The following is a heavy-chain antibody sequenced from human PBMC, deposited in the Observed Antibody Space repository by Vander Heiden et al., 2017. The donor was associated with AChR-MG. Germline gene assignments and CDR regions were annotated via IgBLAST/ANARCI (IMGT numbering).Heavy chain of an antibody. CDR3: ASAMVRGVIPYYGMDV. V-gene: IGHV1-46*03. CDR2: INPSGGST. CDR1: GYTFTSYY. Sequence: QVQLVQSGAEVKKPGASVKVSCKASGYTFTSYYMHWVRQAPGQGLAWMGIINPSGGSTSYAQKFQGRVTMTRDTSTSTVYMELSSLRSEDTAVYYCASAMVRGVIPYYGMDVWGQGTTVTVSS. D-gene: IGHD3-10*01. J-gene: IGHJ6*02.